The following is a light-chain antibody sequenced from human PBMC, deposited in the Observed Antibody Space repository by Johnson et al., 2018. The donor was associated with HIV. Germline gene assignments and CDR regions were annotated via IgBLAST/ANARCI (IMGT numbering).Light chain of an antibody. CDR1: SSNIGSNP. CDR3: GTWDNSLSAGV. CDR2: RNN. J-gene: IGLJ1*01. Sequence: QSVLTQPPSASGTPGQRVTISCSGSSSNIGSNPVNWYQQLPGTAPNLLIYRNNQRPSGIPDRFSGSKSGTSATLGISGLQTGDEADYYCGTWDNSLSAGVFGSGTKVTVL. V-gene: IGLV1-51*02.